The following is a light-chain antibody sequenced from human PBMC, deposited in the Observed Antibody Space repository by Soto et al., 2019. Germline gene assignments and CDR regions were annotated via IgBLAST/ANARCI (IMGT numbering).Light chain of an antibody. CDR2: DAS. CDR3: QQRSDWPHT. CDR1: QNIRTH. Sequence: VLTQSPATLSLSPGERATLSCKASQNIRTHLAWYLQKSGQPPRLLIFDASNRATGIPARFSGSGSGTDFTLTISSLEPEDSGLYYCQQRSDWPHTFGGGARVEVK. V-gene: IGKV3-11*01. J-gene: IGKJ4*01.